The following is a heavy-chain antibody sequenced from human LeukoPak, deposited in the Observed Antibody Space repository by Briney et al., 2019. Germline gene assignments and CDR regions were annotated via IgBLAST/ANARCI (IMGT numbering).Heavy chain of an antibody. CDR1: GYSISSGYY. Sequence: SETLSLTCAVSGYSISSGYYWGWIRQPPGKGLEWIGSIYHSGSTYYNPSHKSRVTISVDTSKNQFSLKLRSVTAADTAVYYCAEVERRNYWGQGTLVTVSS. CDR2: IYHSGST. CDR3: AEVERRNY. V-gene: IGHV4-38-2*01. J-gene: IGHJ4*02. D-gene: IGHD1-1*01.